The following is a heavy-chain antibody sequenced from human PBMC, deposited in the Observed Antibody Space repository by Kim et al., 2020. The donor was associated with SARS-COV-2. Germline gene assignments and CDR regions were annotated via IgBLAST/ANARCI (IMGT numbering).Heavy chain of an antibody. Sequence: GGSLRLSCAASGFTFSSYSMNWVRQAPGKGLEWVSSISSSSSYIYYADSVKGRFTISRDNAKNSLYLQMNSLRAEDTAVYYCARVQDSSGYSRYFDLWGRGTLVTVSS. V-gene: IGHV3-21*01. CDR1: GFTFSSYS. CDR3: ARVQDSSGYSRYFDL. CDR2: ISSSSSYI. J-gene: IGHJ2*01. D-gene: IGHD3-22*01.